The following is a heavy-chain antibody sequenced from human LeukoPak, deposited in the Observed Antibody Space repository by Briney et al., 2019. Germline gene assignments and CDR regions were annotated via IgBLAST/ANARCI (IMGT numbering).Heavy chain of an antibody. Sequence: GASVKVSCKASGYTFTGYYMHWVRQAPGRGREWMGWVNPNSGGTNYAQKLQGRVTMTRDTSISTAYTELSRLRSDDTAVYYCARGSLITIFGVHPPHNWFDPWGQGTLVTVSS. CDR3: ARGSLITIFGVHPPHNWFDP. D-gene: IGHD3-3*01. J-gene: IGHJ5*02. V-gene: IGHV1-2*02. CDR2: VNPNSGGT. CDR1: GYTFTGYY.